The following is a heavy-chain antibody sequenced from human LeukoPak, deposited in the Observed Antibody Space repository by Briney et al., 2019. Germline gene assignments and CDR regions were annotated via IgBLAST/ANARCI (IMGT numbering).Heavy chain of an antibody. J-gene: IGHJ6*03. Sequence: ASVKVSCKVSGYTFTDYYMHWVQQAPGKGLEWMGRINPNSGVTNYAQKFQGRVTVTRDTSIRTAYMELSRLTSDDTAVYYCARSGGSWQGYYYYVDVWGKGTTVTVSS. D-gene: IGHD1-26*01. V-gene: IGHV1-2*06. CDR2: INPNSGVT. CDR3: ARSGGSWQGYYYYVDV. CDR1: GYTFTDYY.